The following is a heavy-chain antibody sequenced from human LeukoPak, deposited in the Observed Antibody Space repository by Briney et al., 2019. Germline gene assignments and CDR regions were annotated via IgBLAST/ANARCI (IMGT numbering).Heavy chain of an antibody. CDR1: GGTFSSYA. CDR2: ISAYNGNT. V-gene: IGHV1-18*01. CDR3: ARAGTVSSSWYLNY. J-gene: IGHJ4*02. D-gene: IGHD6-13*01. Sequence: ASVKVSCKASGGTFSSYAISWVRQAPGQGLEWMGWISAYNGNTNYAQKLQGRVTMTTDTSTSTAYMELRSLRSDDTAVYYCARAGTVSSSWYLNYWGQGTLVTVSS.